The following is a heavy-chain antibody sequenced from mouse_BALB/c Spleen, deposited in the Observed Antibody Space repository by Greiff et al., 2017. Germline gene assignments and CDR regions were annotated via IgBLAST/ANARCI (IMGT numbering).Heavy chain of an antibody. CDR3: ASYRYDREFAY. Sequence: VKLMESGPGLVQPSQSLSITCTVSGFSLTSYGVHWVRQSPGKGLEWLGVIWSGGSTDYNAAFISRLSISKDNSKSQVFFKMNSLQANDTAIYYCASYRYDREFAYWGQGTLVTVSA. V-gene: IGHV2-2*02. CDR2: IWSGGST. D-gene: IGHD2-14*01. CDR1: GFSLTSYG. J-gene: IGHJ3*01.